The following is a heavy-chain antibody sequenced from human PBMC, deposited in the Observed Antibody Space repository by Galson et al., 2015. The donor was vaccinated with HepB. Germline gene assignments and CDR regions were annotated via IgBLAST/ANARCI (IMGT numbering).Heavy chain of an antibody. CDR3: ARDGRGDQSYNWFDP. D-gene: IGHD1-26*01. J-gene: IGHJ5*02. Sequence: SVKVSCKASGGTFSSYAISWVRQAPGQGLEWMGGIIPIFGTANYAQKFQGRVTITADESTSTAYMELSSLRPEDTAVYYCARDGRGDQSYNWFDPWGQGTLVTVSS. CDR1: GGTFSSYA. CDR2: IIPIFGTA. V-gene: IGHV1-69*13.